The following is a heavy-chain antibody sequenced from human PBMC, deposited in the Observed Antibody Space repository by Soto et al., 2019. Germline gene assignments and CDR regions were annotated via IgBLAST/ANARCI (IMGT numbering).Heavy chain of an antibody. CDR3: ARAPRYYYGMDV. CDR1: GGSFSGYY. V-gene: IGHV4-34*01. CDR2: INHSGST. J-gene: IGHJ6*02. Sequence: PSETLSLTCAVYGGSFSGYYWSWIRQPPGKGLEWIGEINHSGSTNYNPSLKSRVTISVDTSKNQFSLKLSSVTAADTAVYYCARAPRYYYGMDVWGQGTTVTVSS.